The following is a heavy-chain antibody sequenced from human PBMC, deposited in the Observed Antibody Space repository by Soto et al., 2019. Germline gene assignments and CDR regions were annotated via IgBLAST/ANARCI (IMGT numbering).Heavy chain of an antibody. CDR2: INPNSGNI. V-gene: IGHV1-8*01. D-gene: IGHD3-10*01. Sequence: ASVKVSCKASGNIFTSYDINWVRQATGHGLEWMGWINPNSGNIGYAQKFQGRVTMTRDTAIRTAYMEVSRLRSDDTAVYYCARGRASGSYYRLDYWGQGTLVTVSS. CDR3: ARGRASGSYYRLDY. J-gene: IGHJ4*02. CDR1: GNIFTSYD.